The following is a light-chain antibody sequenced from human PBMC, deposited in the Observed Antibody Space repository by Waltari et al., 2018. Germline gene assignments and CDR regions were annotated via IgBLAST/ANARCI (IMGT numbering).Light chain of an antibody. CDR2: DDD. V-gene: IGLV3-21*02. CDR3: QMWDSGSDQGV. Sequence: SYVLSQSPSVSVAHGQTARITCGGTKLRKNGLPWYQPKPGQAPGLVIYDDDDRPSGIPERFSGSNSGNMATLTISRVEAGDEADYYCQMWDSGSDQGVFGGGTKLTVL. CDR1: KLRKNG. J-gene: IGLJ3*02.